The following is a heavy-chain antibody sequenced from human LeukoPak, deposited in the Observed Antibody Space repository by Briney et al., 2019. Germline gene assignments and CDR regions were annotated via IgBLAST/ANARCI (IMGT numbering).Heavy chain of an antibody. Sequence: GGSLRLSCAASGFTFSSYAMHWVRQAPGKGLEWVAVISYDGSNKYYADSVKGRFTISRDNAKKSLYLQMNSLRAEDTAVYYCAKGLYSSGLVGVSWGQGTLVTVSS. CDR2: ISYDGSNK. V-gene: IGHV3-30-3*01. CDR1: GFTFSSYA. J-gene: IGHJ4*02. CDR3: AKGLYSSGLVGVS. D-gene: IGHD6-19*01.